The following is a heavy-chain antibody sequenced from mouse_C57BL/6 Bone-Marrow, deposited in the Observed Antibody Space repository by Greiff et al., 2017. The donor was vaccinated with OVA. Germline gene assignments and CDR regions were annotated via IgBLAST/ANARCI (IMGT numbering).Heavy chain of an antibody. V-gene: IGHV1-5*01. CDR1: GYSFTSYW. J-gene: IGHJ1*01. D-gene: IGHD1-1*01. CDR3: TRSGFTTVVAHWYFDV. Sequence: EVKLQESGTVLARPGASVKMSCKASGYSFTSYWMHWVKQRPGQGLEWIGAIYPGNSDTSYNQKFKGKAKLTAVTSASTAYMELSSLTNEDSAVYYCTRSGFTTVVAHWYFDVWGAGTTVTVSS. CDR2: IYPGNSDT.